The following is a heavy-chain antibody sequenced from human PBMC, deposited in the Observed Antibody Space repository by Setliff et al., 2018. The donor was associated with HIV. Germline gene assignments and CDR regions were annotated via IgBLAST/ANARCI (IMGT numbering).Heavy chain of an antibody. D-gene: IGHD2-8*02. CDR2: IKSNSDGGTS. J-gene: IGHJ4*02. CDR3: STGPTRVSDGVADF. CDR1: GFNFKSAW. V-gene: IGHV3-15*01. Sequence: GGSLRLSCAVSGFNFKSAWMTWVRQAPGKGLEWVGRIKSNSDGGTSDYAAAVKDRFSFSRDDSKFMLYLQMDSLEIEDTAVYFCSTGPTRVSDGVADFWGPGTLVTVS.